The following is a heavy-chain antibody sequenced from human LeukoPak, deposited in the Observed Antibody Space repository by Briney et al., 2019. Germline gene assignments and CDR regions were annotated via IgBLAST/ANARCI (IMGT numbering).Heavy chain of an antibody. CDR3: ARTSTHSSGWFRVPPLFDY. D-gene: IGHD6-19*01. J-gene: IGHJ4*02. Sequence: ASVKVSCKASGYTFTNYGKNWVRQAPGQGLELMGWINTNTGNPTYAQGFTGRFVFSLDTSVNTAYLQISGLKAEDTAVYYCARTSTHSSGWFRVPPLFDYWGQGTLVTVSS. V-gene: IGHV7-4-1*02. CDR1: GYTFTNYG. CDR2: INTNTGNP.